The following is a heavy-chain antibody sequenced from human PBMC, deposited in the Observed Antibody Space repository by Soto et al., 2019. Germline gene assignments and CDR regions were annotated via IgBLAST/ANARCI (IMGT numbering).Heavy chain of an antibody. Sequence: GGSLRLSCAASGFTFSSYSMNWVRQAPGKGLECVSSISISSSSYIYYADSVKGRFTISRDNPKNSLYLQMNSLRAEDTAVYYCARDNDTITMVRMEPRNWFDPWGQGTLVTVSS. V-gene: IGHV3-21*01. CDR2: ISISSSSYI. D-gene: IGHD3-10*01. CDR1: GFTFSSYS. J-gene: IGHJ5*02. CDR3: ARDNDTITMVRMEPRNWFDP.